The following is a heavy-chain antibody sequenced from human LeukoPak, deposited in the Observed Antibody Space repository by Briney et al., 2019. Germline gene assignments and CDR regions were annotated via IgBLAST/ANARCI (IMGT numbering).Heavy chain of an antibody. CDR1: GFTFDEYA. V-gene: IGHV3-9*03. CDR3: AKGGYSGYDSGFDY. D-gene: IGHD5-12*01. CDR2: ISWNSGSI. J-gene: IGHJ4*02. Sequence: GGSLRLSCAASGFTFDEYAMHWVRQAPGKGLEWVSGISWNSGSIGYADSVKGRFTISRDNAKNSLYLQMNSLRAEDMALYYCAKGGYSGYDSGFDYWGQGTLVTVSS.